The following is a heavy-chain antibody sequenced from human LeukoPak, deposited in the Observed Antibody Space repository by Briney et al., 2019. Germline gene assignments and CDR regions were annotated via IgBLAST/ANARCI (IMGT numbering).Heavy chain of an antibody. CDR1: GFSFSSYS. CDR2: ISSSSSYI. J-gene: IGHJ5*02. Sequence: SGGSLRLSCAASGFSFSSYSMNWVRQAPGKGLEWVSSISSSSSYIYYADSVKGRFTISRDNAKNSLYLQMNSLRAEDTAVYYCARDGGSSWYNWFDPWGQGTLVTVSS. D-gene: IGHD6-13*01. CDR3: ARDGGSSWYNWFDP. V-gene: IGHV3-21*01.